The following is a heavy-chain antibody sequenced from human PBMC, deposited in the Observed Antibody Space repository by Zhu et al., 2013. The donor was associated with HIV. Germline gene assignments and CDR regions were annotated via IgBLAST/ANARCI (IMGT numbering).Heavy chain of an antibody. D-gene: IGHD4-4*01. V-gene: IGHV1-2*04. CDR3: AREREPLGAVTTYGYYYYGMDV. CDR1: GYTFTGYY. CDR2: INPNSGGT. Sequence: QVQLVQSGAEVKKPGASVKVSCKASGYTFTGYYMHWVRQAPGQGLEWMGWINPNSGGTNYAQKFQGWVTMTRDTSISTAYMELSRLRSDDTAVYYCAREREPLGAVTTYGYYYYGMDVWGQGTTGHRLL. J-gene: IGHJ6*02.